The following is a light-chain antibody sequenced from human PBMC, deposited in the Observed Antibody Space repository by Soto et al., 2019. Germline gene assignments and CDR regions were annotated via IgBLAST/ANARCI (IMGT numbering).Light chain of an antibody. CDR3: NSFAYSNDFGV. J-gene: IGLJ3*02. CDR1: SSDVGGHNH. Sequence: QSALTQPASVSGSPGQSITISCTGSSSDVGGHNHVSWYQQHPGKAPKLIIYEVGNRPSGVSNRFSGSKSGNTASLTISGFQAEDEADYYCNSFAYSNDFGVFGGGTKVTVL. V-gene: IGLV2-14*01. CDR2: EVG.